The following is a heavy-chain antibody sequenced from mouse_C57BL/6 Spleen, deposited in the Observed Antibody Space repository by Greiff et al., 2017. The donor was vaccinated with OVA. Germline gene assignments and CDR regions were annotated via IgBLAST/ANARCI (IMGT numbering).Heavy chain of an antibody. CDR2: INPSSGYT. J-gene: IGHJ1*03. V-gene: IGHV1-4*01. D-gene: IGHD2-3*01. CDR1: GYTFTSYT. Sequence: QVQLQQSGAELARPGASVKMSCKASGYTFTSYTMHWVKQRPGQGLEWIGYINPSSGYTKYNQKFKDKATLTADKSSSTAYMQLSSLTSEDSAVDYCARDDGCWYFDVGGTGTTVTVSA. CDR3: ARDDGCWYFDV.